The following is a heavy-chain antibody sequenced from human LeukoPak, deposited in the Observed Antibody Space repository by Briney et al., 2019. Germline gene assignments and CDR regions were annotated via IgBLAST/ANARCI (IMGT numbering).Heavy chain of an antibody. V-gene: IGHV4-31*03. CDR1: GGSISSGGYF. J-gene: IGHJ5*02. CDR2: IYYSGTT. Sequence: SQTLSLTCTVSGGSISSGGYFWSWIRQHPGKGLELIGYIYYSGTTYYNPSLKSRLTISVDTSKNQFSLRLSSVTAADTAVYYCARIGYCSGGSCYSRFDPWGQGTLVTVSS. CDR3: ARIGYCSGGSCYSRFDP. D-gene: IGHD2-15*01.